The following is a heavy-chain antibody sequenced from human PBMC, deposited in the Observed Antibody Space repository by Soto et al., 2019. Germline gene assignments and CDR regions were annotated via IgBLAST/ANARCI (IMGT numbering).Heavy chain of an antibody. CDR3: AREDPFYGMDV. J-gene: IGHJ6*02. CDR1: GFTVSSNY. V-gene: IGHV3-66*01. CDR2: IYSGGST. Sequence: PGGSLRRSCAASGFTVSSNYMSWVRQAPGKGLEWVSVIYSGGSTYYADSVKGRFTISRDNSKNTLYLQMNSLRAEDTAVYYCAREDPFYGMDVWGQGNTVTVSS.